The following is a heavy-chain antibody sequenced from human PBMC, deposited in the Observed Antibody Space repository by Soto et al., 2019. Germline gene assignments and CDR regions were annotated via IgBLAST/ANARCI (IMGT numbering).Heavy chain of an antibody. CDR1: GFSLNSSGAV. J-gene: IGHJ4*02. D-gene: IGHD6-6*01. V-gene: IGHV2-5*01. CDR2: IYWNDEM. Sequence: SGPTLVNPTQTLTLTCTFSGFSLNSSGAVVGWIRQPPGKALEWLALIYWNDEMHYSPSLKSRLTITEDASKHQVVLTVTNMDPVDTATYYCAHRRFAKYSSLPADFDFWGQGILVTVSS. CDR3: AHRRFAKYSSLPADFDF.